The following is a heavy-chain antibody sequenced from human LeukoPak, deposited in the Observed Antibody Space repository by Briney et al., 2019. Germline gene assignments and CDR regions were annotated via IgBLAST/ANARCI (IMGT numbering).Heavy chain of an antibody. CDR3: ARVATAAGIGDAFDI. CDR2: IWYDGSNK. CDR1: GFTFSSYG. V-gene: IGHV3-33*01. J-gene: IGHJ3*02. Sequence: PGGSLRLSCAASGFTFSSYGMHWVRQAPGKGLEWVAVIWYDGSNKYYADSVKGRFTISRDNSKNTLCLQMNSLRAEDTAVYYCARVATAAGIGDAFDIWGQGTMVTVSS. D-gene: IGHD6-13*01.